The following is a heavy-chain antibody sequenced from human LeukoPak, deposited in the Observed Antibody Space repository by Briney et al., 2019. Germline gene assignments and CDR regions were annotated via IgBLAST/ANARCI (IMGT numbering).Heavy chain of an antibody. CDR3: AKVKTTFGGVIVPFDY. CDR1: GFTFNSYA. CDR2: ISGSGGST. D-gene: IGHD3-16*02. V-gene: IGHV3-23*01. Sequence: GGSLRLSCAASGFTFNSYAMSWVRQAPGKGLEWVSAISGSGGSTYYADSVKGRFTISRDNSKNTLYLQMNSLRAEDTAVYYCAKVKTTFGGVIVPFDYWGQGTLVTVSS. J-gene: IGHJ4*02.